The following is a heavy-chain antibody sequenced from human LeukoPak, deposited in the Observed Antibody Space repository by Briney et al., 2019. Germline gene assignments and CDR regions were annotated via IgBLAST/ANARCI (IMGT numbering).Heavy chain of an antibody. CDR3: ARDRHVYYDILTGYASYFEY. CDR2: IRYDGNNK. D-gene: IGHD3-9*01. CDR1: GFTFSNYG. V-gene: IGHV3-30*02. J-gene: IGHJ4*02. Sequence: GGSLRLSCAASGFTFSNYGMHWVRQAPGKGLEWVAFIRYDGNNKFYADSVKGRFTISRDNSKNTLYLQTNSLRPEDTAVYYCARDRHVYYDILTGYASYFEYWGQGALVTVSS.